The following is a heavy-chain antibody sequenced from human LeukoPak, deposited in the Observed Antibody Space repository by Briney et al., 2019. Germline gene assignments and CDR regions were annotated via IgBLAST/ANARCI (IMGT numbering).Heavy chain of an antibody. CDR2: ISGSGGST. CDR1: GFTFSSYE. D-gene: IGHD1-26*01. V-gene: IGHV3-23*01. J-gene: IGHJ4*02. CDR3: AKGGVGYSGSYYVGY. Sequence: GGSLRLSCAASGFTFSSYEMNWVRQAPGKGLEWVSAISGSGGSTYYADSVKGRFTISRDNSKNTLYLQMNSLRAEDTAVYYCAKGGVGYSGSYYVGYWGQGTLVTVAS.